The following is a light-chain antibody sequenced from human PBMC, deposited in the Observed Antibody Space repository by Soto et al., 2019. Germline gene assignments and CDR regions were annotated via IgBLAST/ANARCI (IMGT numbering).Light chain of an antibody. Sequence: EIVLTQSPATLSLSPGERATLSCRASQSVSSYLAWYQQKPGQAPRLLIYDASNRATGIPARFSGSGSGTDFTLTISSPEPEDFAVYYCQQRSNWPVITFGQGTRLEIK. V-gene: IGKV3-11*01. CDR2: DAS. J-gene: IGKJ5*01. CDR1: QSVSSY. CDR3: QQRSNWPVIT.